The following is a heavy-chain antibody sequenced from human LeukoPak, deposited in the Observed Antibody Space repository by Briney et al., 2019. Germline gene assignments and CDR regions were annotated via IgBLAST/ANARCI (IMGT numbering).Heavy chain of an antibody. CDR1: GFTFNNHW. V-gene: IGHV3-7*01. Sequence: GGSLRLSCAASGFTFNNHWMSWVRQAPGKGLEWVANIKQDGSEKYYVDSVKGRFTISRDNAKNPLYLQMNSLRAEDTAVYYCARNGRTGDYWGQGTLVTVSS. CDR3: ARNGRTGDY. CDR2: IKQDGSEK. J-gene: IGHJ4*02.